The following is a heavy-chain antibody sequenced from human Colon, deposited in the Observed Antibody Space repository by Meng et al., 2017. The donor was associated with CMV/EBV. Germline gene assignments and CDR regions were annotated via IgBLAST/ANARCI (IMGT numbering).Heavy chain of an antibody. CDR3: ARDEGGYAGGGDY. Sequence: QVQVVQSGDEVKKPGASVKVSCKASGYRFSSYGFSWVRQAPGQGLERRGWIGAQTGNTNYAQKFQDRVTMTTDMSTSTGYMELRSLRSDDRAVYDCARDEGGYAGGGDYWGQGTLVTVSS. V-gene: IGHV1-18*01. D-gene: IGHD5-12*01. J-gene: IGHJ4*02. CDR2: IGAQTGNT. CDR1: GYRFSSYG.